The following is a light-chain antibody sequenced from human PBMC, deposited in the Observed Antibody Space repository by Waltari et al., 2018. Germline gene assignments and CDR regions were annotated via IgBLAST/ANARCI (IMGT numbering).Light chain of an antibody. Sequence: ELVLTQSPDILSFSPGERATLSYRASQSVGTYLAWYQQRPSHSPRLLIYDASYKATGIPARFSGSGSETDFTLTISSLQPEDFAVYYCQQRRNWPLTSGGGTRVQI. J-gene: IGKJ4*01. CDR2: DAS. V-gene: IGKV3-11*01. CDR3: QQRRNWPLT. CDR1: QSVGTY.